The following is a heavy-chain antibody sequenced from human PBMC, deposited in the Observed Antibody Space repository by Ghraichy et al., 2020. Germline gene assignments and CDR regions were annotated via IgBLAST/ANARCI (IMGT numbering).Heavy chain of an antibody. V-gene: IGHV3-73*01. J-gene: IGHJ4*02. D-gene: IGHD3-22*01. CDR2: IRSKANSYAT. CDR3: TRHAEYYYDSSGYYLG. CDR1: GFTFSGSA. Sequence: GGSLRLSCAASGFTFSGSAMHWVRQASGKGLEWVGRIRSKANSYATAYAASVKGRFTISRDDSKNTAYLQMNSLKTEDTAVYYCTRHAEYYYDSSGYYLGWGQGTLVTVSS.